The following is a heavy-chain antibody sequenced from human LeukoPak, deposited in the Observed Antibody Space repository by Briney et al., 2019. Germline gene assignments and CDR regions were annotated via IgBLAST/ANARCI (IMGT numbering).Heavy chain of an antibody. D-gene: IGHD6-19*01. V-gene: IGHV3-48*04. J-gene: IGHJ4*02. Sequence: GGSLRLSCAASGFTFSSYSMNWVRQAPGKGLEWVSFISSSGVLIYYADSVKGRFTISRDNAKNSLYLQMNSLRVEDTAVYYCARVSGSGWHFDYWGQGSLVTVSS. CDR2: ISSSGVLI. CDR3: ARVSGSGWHFDY. CDR1: GFTFSSYS.